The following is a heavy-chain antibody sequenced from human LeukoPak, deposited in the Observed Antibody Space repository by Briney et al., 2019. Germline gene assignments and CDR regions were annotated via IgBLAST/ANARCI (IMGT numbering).Heavy chain of an antibody. V-gene: IGHV1-2*02. J-gene: IGHJ6*03. Sequence: ASVKVSCKASGYTFTGYYMHWVRQAPGQGLEWMGWINPNSGGTNYAQKFQGRVTMTRDTSISTAYMELSRLRSDDTAVYYCARDKASSVVTAMEDYYYYMDVWGKGTTVTISS. D-gene: IGHD2-21*02. CDR2: INPNSGGT. CDR1: GYTFTGYY. CDR3: ARDKASSVVTAMEDYYYYMDV.